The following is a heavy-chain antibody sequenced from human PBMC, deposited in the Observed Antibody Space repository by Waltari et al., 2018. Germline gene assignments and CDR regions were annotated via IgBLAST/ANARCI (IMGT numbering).Heavy chain of an antibody. CDR2: IYHSGST. V-gene: IGHV4-38-2*01. CDR3: ALRPQWLPEEDY. Sequence: QVQLQESGPGLVKPSATLSLTCAVSGYSISSGYYWGWIRQPPGKGLEWIGSIYHSGSTYYNPSLKSRVTISVDTSKNQFSLKLSSVTAADTAVYYCALRPQWLPEEDYWGQGTLVTVSS. J-gene: IGHJ4*02. D-gene: IGHD6-19*01. CDR1: GYSISSGYY.